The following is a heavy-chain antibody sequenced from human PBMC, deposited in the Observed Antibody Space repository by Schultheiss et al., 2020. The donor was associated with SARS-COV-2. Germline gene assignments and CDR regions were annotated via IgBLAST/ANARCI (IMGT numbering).Heavy chain of an antibody. CDR2: INHSGST. J-gene: IGHJ6*03. D-gene: IGHD2-2*02. CDR3: AREGYCSSTSCYSWLYYYYMDV. Sequence: SQTLSLTCAVYGGSFSGYYWSWIRQPPGKGLEWIGEINHSGSTNYNPSLKSRVTMSVDTSKNQFSLKLSSVTAADTAVYYCAREGYCSSTSCYSWLYYYYMDVWGKGTTVTVSS. CDR1: GGSFSGYY. V-gene: IGHV4-34*01.